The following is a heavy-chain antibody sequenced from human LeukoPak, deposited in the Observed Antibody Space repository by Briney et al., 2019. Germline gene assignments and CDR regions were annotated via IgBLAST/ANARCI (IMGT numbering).Heavy chain of an antibody. CDR1: GFTFSSYS. J-gene: IGHJ4*02. V-gene: IGHV3-48*01. CDR3: AKNPTQYSYGNYYFDY. D-gene: IGHD5-18*01. CDR2: ISSSSSTI. Sequence: GGSLRLSCAASGFTFSSYSMNWVRQAPGKGLEWVSYISSSSSTIYYADSVKGRFTISRDNSKNTLYLQMNSLRAEDTAVYYCAKNPTQYSYGNYYFDYWGQGTLVTVSS.